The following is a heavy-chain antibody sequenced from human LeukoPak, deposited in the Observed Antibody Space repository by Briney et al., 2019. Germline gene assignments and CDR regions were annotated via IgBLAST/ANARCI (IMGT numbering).Heavy chain of an antibody. CDR2: ISGSGGST. CDR1: GFTFSIYS. CDR3: GVYSSSWHDY. J-gene: IGHJ4*02. V-gene: IGHV3-23*01. Sequence: PGGSLRLSCAASGFTFSIYSMSWVRQAPGKGLEWVSVISGSGGSTNYADSVKGRFTISRDNSKNTLYLQMNSLRAEDTAVYYCGVYSSSWHDYWGQGTLVTVSS. D-gene: IGHD6-13*01.